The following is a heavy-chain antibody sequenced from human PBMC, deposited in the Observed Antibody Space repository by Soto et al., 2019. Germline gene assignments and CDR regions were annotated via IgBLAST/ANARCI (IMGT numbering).Heavy chain of an antibody. D-gene: IGHD6-13*01. CDR1: GYTFTSYG. Sequence: QVQLVQAGAEVKKPGASVKVSCKASGYTFTSYGISWVRQAPGQGLEWMGWISAYNGNTKYAQKTQGRVTMTTHTSTSTAYMEVRSLRSDDTAVYYCARDAAAGLNDYWGQGTLVTVSS. CDR2: ISAYNGNT. J-gene: IGHJ4*02. CDR3: ARDAAAGLNDY. V-gene: IGHV1-18*01.